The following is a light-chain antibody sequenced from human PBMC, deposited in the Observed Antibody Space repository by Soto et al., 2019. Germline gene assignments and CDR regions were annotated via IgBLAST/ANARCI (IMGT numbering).Light chain of an antibody. Sequence: QSVLTQPRSVSGSPGQSITISCTVTSSDVGAYNYVSWYQQHSGKAPKFMIYDVSKRPSGVPDRFSGSKSGNTASLTISGLQAEDEADYYCCSYAGTYSYVFGTGTKVTVL. CDR3: CSYAGTYSYV. CDR1: SSDVGAYNY. V-gene: IGLV2-11*01. J-gene: IGLJ1*01. CDR2: DVS.